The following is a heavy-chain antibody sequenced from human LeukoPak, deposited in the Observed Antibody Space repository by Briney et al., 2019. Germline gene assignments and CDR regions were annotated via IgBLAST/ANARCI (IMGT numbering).Heavy chain of an antibody. J-gene: IGHJ3*02. CDR2: LIPIYGSA. D-gene: IGHD3-22*01. CDR1: GGSFTFTSHA. CDR3: AGFFYDNSGDAFDI. Sequence: GASVKVSCKASGGSFTFTSHAISWVRQAPGQGLEWMGGLIPIYGSANYAQKFQGRVTITSDESTRAVYMELSSLRPEDSAVYCCAGFFYDNSGDAFDIWGQGTMVTVSS. V-gene: IGHV1-69*13.